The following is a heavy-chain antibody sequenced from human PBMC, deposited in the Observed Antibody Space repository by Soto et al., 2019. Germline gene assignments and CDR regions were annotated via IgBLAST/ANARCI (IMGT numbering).Heavy chain of an antibody. J-gene: IGHJ4*02. CDR2: IYYTGTT. Sequence: QVQLQESGPGLVKPSETLSLTCPVSGGSIRDYYWGWIRQSPGKGLEWIGYIYYTGTTKYNPSLKSRVTISVDSSKTQFSLKLDSVTAADTAVYYCARLGGYYQAFDSWGQGTLVTVSS. D-gene: IGHD3-22*01. CDR3: ARLGGYYQAFDS. V-gene: IGHV4-59*08. CDR1: GGSIRDYY.